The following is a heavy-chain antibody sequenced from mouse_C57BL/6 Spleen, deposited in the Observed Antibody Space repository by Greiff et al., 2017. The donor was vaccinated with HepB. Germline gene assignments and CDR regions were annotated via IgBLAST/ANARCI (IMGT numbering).Heavy chain of an antibody. J-gene: IGHJ4*01. V-gene: IGHV14-2*01. D-gene: IGHD1-1*01. CDR1: GFNIKDYY. Sequence: VQLKQSGAELVKPGASVKLSCTASGFNIKDYYMHWVKQRTEQGLEWIGRIDPADGETKYAPKFQGKATITADTSSNTAYLQLSSLTPEDTAVYSCARLGVTTVVAPMDYWGQGTSVTVSS. CDR3: ARLGVTTVVAPMDY. CDR2: IDPADGET.